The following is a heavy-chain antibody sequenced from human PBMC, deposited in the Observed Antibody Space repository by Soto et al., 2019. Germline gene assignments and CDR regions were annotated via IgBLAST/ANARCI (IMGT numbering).Heavy chain of an antibody. Sequence: GGSLRLSCEASVVTFSGYWLTWVRKAPGKGLEWVSFMDLSGTTTYYRDSVKGRFTIFKDNSMNTVYLQMNSLTVEDAAVYYCTKDRVPDGIYSFDYWGQGALVTVSS. CDR3: TKDRVPDGIYSFDY. V-gene: IGHV3-23*03. CDR2: MDLSGTTT. D-gene: IGHD2-15*01. CDR1: VVTFSGYW. J-gene: IGHJ4*02.